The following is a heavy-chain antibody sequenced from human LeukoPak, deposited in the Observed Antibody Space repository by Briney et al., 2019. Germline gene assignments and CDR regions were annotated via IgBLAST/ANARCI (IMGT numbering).Heavy chain of an antibody. V-gene: IGHV3-21*01. CDR1: GFTFSSYS. CDR2: ISSSSSYI. CDR3: AREGDDAFDI. Sequence: PGGSLRLSCAASGFTFSSYSMNWVRQAPGKGLEWVSSISSSSSYIYYADSVKGRFTIPRDNAKNSLYLQMNSLRAEDTAVYYCAREGDDAFDIWGQGTMVTVSS. J-gene: IGHJ3*02.